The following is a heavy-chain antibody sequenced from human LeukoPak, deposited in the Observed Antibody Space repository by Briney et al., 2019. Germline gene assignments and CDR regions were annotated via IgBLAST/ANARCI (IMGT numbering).Heavy chain of an antibody. CDR2: ISGSGATT. CDR1: GLTFNNYA. D-gene: IGHD3-22*01. J-gene: IGHJ4*02. Sequence: PGGSLRFSCAASGLTFNNYAMTWVRQAPGKGLEWAPAISGSGATTYYADSVKGRFTISRDSSKNTLYLEMSSLRAEDTAVYYCAKDFDYYDTSDYFFLAVFDYWGQGTLVTVSS. CDR3: AKDFDYYDTSDYFFLAVFDY. V-gene: IGHV3-23*01.